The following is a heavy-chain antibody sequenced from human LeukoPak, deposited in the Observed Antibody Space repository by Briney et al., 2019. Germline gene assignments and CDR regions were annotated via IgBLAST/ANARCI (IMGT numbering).Heavy chain of an antibody. CDR2: FRGSGGST. CDR1: GFTFSSYA. CDR3: AKWALLWFWDSPSPTSYGMDV. V-gene: IGHV3-23*01. D-gene: IGHD3-10*01. J-gene: IGHJ6*02. Sequence: GGSLRLSCAASGFTFSSYAMSWVRQAPGKGLEWVSAFRGSGGSTYYADSVKGRFTISRDNSKNTLYLQMNSLRAEDTAVYYCAKWALLWFWDSPSPTSYGMDVWGQGTTVTVSS.